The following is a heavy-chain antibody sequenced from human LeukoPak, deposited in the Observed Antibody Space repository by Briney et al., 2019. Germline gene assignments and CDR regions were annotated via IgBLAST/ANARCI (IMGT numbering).Heavy chain of an antibody. D-gene: IGHD2-2*01. CDR1: GYTFTSYD. CDR2: MNPNSGNT. Sequence: EASVKVSCKASGYTFTSYDINWVRQATGQGLEWMGWMNPNSGNTGYAQKFQGRVTMTRSTSISTAYMELSSLRSEDTAVYYCATRYCSSTSCYGFDHWGQGTLVTVSS. V-gene: IGHV1-8*01. J-gene: IGHJ4*02. CDR3: ATRYCSSTSCYGFDH.